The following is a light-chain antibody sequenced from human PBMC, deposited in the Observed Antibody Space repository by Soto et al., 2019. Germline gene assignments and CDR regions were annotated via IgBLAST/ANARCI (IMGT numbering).Light chain of an antibody. V-gene: IGKV1-39*01. CDR1: QTIDSY. CDR2: AAS. CDR3: LQTYITPRP. Sequence: DVLMTQSPSSLSASVGDRVTITCRASQTIDSYLSWYQQKPGKAPNLLIFAASSLHSGVPSRFTGSGSGTDFTLTISILQPEDFANYYCLQTYITPRPFGQGTKVEI. J-gene: IGKJ1*01.